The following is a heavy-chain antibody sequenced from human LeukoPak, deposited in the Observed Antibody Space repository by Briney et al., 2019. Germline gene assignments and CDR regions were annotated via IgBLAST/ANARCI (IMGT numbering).Heavy chain of an antibody. CDR2: ISSSSRYI. J-gene: IGHJ4*02. CDR1: GFTFSDYS. CDR3: ARVWSPPYTSSWPSYFDF. V-gene: IGHV3-21*01. Sequence: GGSLRLSCAASGFTFSDYSMNWVRQAPGKGLEWVSSISSSSRYIYYADSVKGRFSISRDHAKNSLYLQMNSLRAEDTAVYYCARVWSPPYTSSWPSYFDFWGQGTLVTVSS. D-gene: IGHD6-13*01.